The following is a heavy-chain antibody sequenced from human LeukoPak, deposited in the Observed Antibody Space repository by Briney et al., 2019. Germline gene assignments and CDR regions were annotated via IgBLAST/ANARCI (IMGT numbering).Heavy chain of an antibody. V-gene: IGHV3-11*05. CDR1: GFTFSDYY. CDR2: ISSSSSYT. J-gene: IGHJ4*02. CDR3: AREGSGYVRDFDY. D-gene: IGHD5-12*01. Sequence: GGSLRLSCAASGFTFSDYYMSWIRQAPGKGLEWVSYISSSSSYTNYADSVKGRFTISRDNAKNSLYLQMNSLRAEDTAVYYCAREGSGYVRDFDYWGQGTLVTVSS.